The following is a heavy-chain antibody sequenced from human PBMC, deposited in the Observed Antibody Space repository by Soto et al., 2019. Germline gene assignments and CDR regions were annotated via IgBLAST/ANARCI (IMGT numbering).Heavy chain of an antibody. J-gene: IGHJ4*02. V-gene: IGHV1-69*13. D-gene: IGHD1-26*01. Sequence: SVKVSCKASGGTFSSYAISWVRQAPGQGLEWMGGIIPIFGTANYAQKFQGRVTITADESTSTAYMEMSSLRSEDTAVYYCARDMSSIVGASPYRVSFDYWGQGTLVTVSS. CDR1: GGTFSSYA. CDR3: ARDMSSIVGASPYRVSFDY. CDR2: IIPIFGTA.